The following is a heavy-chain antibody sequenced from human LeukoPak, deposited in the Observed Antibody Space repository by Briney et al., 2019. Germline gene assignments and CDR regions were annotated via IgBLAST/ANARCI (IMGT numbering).Heavy chain of an antibody. CDR2: IDHNGST. D-gene: IGHD4-11*01. Sequence: PSETLSLTCAVYRGSFSDYYWSWIRQPPGKGLEWIGEIDHNGSTNYNPSLKSRVTISVDTSKTQFSLRLTSVTAADTAIYYCARSYYSNYQDYWGQGTLVTVSS. J-gene: IGHJ4*02. V-gene: IGHV4-34*01. CDR3: ARSYYSNYQDY. CDR1: RGSFSDYY.